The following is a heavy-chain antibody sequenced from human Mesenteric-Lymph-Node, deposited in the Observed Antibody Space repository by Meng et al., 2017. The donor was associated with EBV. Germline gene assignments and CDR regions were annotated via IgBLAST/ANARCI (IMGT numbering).Heavy chain of an antibody. CDR1: GYSFTGYN. V-gene: IGHV1-8*01. Sequence: QGQLGQSGAEVKKPGASVKVSCKTSGYSFTGYNINWVRQAIGQGLEWMGWINVISGNTGYAQKFQGRITMTRDTSISTAYMELSSLGSDDTAVYYCARVGNAGAEYSQHWGQGTLVTVSS. J-gene: IGHJ1*01. CDR2: INVISGNT. D-gene: IGHD1-1*01. CDR3: ARVGNAGAEYSQH.